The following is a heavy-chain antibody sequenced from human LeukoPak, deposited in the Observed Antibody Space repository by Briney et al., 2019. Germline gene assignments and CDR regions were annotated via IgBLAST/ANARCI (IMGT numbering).Heavy chain of an antibody. V-gene: IGHV3-23*01. CDR3: AREWDHCSSTSCYGAFDI. Sequence: PGGSLRLSCAASGFTFSSYAMSWVRQAPGKGLEWVSAISGSGGSTYYADSVKGRFTISRDNAKNSLYLQMNSLRAEDTAVYYCAREWDHCSSTSCYGAFDIWGQGTMVTVSS. CDR2: ISGSGGST. CDR1: GFTFSSYA. J-gene: IGHJ3*02. D-gene: IGHD2-2*01.